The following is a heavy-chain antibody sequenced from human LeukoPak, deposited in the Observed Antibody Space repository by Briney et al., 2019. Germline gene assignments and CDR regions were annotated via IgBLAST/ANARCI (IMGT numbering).Heavy chain of an antibody. CDR1: GGSFSGDY. CDR3: ARRPRYSSGWYYFDS. V-gene: IGHV4-34*01. Sequence: PSETLSLTCAVYGGSFSGDYWNWIRQPPGKGLEWIGEINHSGSTNSNPSLKSRVTISVDRSENQFSLKLSSVTAADTAVYYCARRPRYSSGWYYFDSWGQGTLVTVSS. CDR2: INHSGST. D-gene: IGHD6-19*01. J-gene: IGHJ4*02.